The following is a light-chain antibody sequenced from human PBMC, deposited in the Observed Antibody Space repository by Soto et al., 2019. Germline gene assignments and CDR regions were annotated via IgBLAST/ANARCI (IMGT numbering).Light chain of an antibody. V-gene: IGKV1-5*03. J-gene: IGKJ1*01. CDR3: QQYKSYSGT. Sequence: DIQMTQSPSTLSASVGDRVTITCRASQSINNWLAWYQQKPGKAPKLLIYMASSLESGVPSRFSGSGSGTEFTLNIGSVQPDDCAAYYCQQYKSYSGTFGQGTEVEI. CDR2: MAS. CDR1: QSINNW.